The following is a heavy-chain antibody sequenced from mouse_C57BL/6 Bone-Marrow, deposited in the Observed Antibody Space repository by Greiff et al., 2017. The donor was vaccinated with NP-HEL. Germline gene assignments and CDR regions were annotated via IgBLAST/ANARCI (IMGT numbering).Heavy chain of an antibody. CDR1: GYTFTNYW. CDR3: ERKDDYGSSYDY. CDR2: IYPGGGYT. D-gene: IGHD1-1*01. Sequence: QVHVKQSGAELVRPGTSVKMSCKASGYTFTNYWIGWAKQRPGHGLEWIGDIYPGGGYTNYNEKFKGKATLTADKSSSTAYMQFSSLTSEDSAIYYCERKDDYGSSYDYWGQGTTLTVSS. J-gene: IGHJ2*01. V-gene: IGHV1-63*01.